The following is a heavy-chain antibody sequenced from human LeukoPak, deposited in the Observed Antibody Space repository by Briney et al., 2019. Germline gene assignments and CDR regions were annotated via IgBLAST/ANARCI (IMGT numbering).Heavy chain of an antibody. D-gene: IGHD3-10*01. CDR1: GGSISSYY. CDR3: ATDGSGSYNPPYYYYYGMDV. CDR2: IYYSGST. Sequence: SETLSLTCTVSGGSISSYYWSWIRQPPGKGLEWIGYIYYSGSTNYNPSLKSRVTISVDTSKYQFSLKLSSVTAADTAVYYCATDGSGSYNPPYYYYYGMDVWGQGTTVTVSS. J-gene: IGHJ6*02. V-gene: IGHV4-59*01.